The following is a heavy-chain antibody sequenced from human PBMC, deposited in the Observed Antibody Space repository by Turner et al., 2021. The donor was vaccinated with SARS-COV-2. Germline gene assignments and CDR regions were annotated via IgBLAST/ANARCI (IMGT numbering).Heavy chain of an antibody. V-gene: IGHV3-53*02. CDR3: ARVRPSLIDYFDY. CDR2: IYSGGST. J-gene: IGHJ4*02. D-gene: IGHD3-16*02. Sequence: DVQLVETGGGLIQPGGSLRLSCAASGFTVSSNYMSWVRQAPGKGLEWVSVIYSGGSTYYADSVKGRFTISRDNSKNTLYLQMNSLRAEDTAVYYCARVRPSLIDYFDYWGQGTLVTVS. CDR1: GFTVSSNY.